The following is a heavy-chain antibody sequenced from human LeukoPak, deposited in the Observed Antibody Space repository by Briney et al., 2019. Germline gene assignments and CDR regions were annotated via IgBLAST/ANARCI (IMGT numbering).Heavy chain of an antibody. CDR3: ARHLYDKTGRSHVS. Sequence: PSETLSPTCIQSLDSINSSVSDTACIRQPPGKGLEWIGTIYYSGSAGSTYYNPSLKSRVTISVDTSKNQFSLNLSSVTAADTAMKYWARHLYDKTGRSHVSWAQGTLVTVSS. CDR2: IYYSGSAGST. D-gene: IGHD3-9*01. CDR1: LDSINSSVSD. J-gene: IGHJ5*02. V-gene: IGHV4-39*01.